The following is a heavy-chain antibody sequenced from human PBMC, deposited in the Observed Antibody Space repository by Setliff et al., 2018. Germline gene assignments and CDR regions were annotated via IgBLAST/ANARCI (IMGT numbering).Heavy chain of an antibody. Sequence: PSETLSLTCTVSGYPISSGHYWGWIRQPPGKGLEWIGSISHSGSTYYNPSLRSRVTISLDTSKNQFSPKLTPVTAADTAVYYCAGGRRYDYGWDFDYWGQGTLVTVSS. J-gene: IGHJ4*02. CDR2: ISHSGST. CDR3: AGGRRYDYGWDFDY. V-gene: IGHV4-38-2*02. CDR1: GYPISSGHY. D-gene: IGHD4-17*01.